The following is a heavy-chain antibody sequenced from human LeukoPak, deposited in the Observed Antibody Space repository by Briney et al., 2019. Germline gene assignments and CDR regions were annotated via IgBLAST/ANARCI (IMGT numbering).Heavy chain of an antibody. D-gene: IGHD3-22*01. CDR1: GFTFDDYA. J-gene: IGHJ4*02. Sequence: GGSLRLSCAASGFTFDDYAMHWVRQAPGKGLEWVSLISGDGGSTYYADSVKGRFTISRDNSKNSLYLQMNSLRTEDTALYYCAKDNYYDSSGYSLLPGSFDYWGQGTLVTASS. CDR2: ISGDGGST. V-gene: IGHV3-43*02. CDR3: AKDNYYDSSGYSLLPGSFDY.